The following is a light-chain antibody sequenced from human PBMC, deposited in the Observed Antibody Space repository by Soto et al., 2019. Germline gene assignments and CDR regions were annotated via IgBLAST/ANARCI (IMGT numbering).Light chain of an antibody. CDR2: AAS. CDR3: QQSYNFPRT. CDR1: QGINDY. J-gene: IGKJ1*01. Sequence: DIQMTQSPSSLSASVGDRVTITCRTSQGINDYLNWYQMKPGEAPKLLIYAASALQSGIPSRFSVSASGTEFTLTITSLQPEDFATYYCQQSYNFPRTFGQGTKVEVK. V-gene: IGKV1-39*01.